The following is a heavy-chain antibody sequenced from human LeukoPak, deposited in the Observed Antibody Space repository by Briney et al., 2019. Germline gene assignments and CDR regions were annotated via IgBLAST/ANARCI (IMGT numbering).Heavy chain of an antibody. CDR3: ATSYDGKTAPYDL. D-gene: IGHD4-23*01. Sequence: SETLSLTCTVSNDSISSYCCSWVRQPPGKGLEWIGFMCPSGRTDYNSSLKSRVTMSIDTSKNQLSMELRFLTAADTAVYYCATSYDGKTAPYDLWGHGTLVTVSS. J-gene: IGHJ5*02. CDR1: NDSISSYC. CDR2: MCPSGRT. V-gene: IGHV4-4*08.